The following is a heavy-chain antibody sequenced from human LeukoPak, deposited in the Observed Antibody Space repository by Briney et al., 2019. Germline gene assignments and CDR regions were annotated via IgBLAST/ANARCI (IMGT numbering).Heavy chain of an antibody. D-gene: IGHD3-9*01. CDR2: IYTSGST. CDR3: ASVGATYYDILTGPFDY. V-gene: IGHV4-4*07. CDR1: GGSISSYY. J-gene: IGHJ4*02. Sequence: SETLSLTCTVSGGSISSYYWSWIRQPAGKGLEWIGRIYTSGSTNYNPSLKSRVTISVDTSKNQFSLKLSSVTAADTAVYYCASVGATYYDILTGPFDYWGQGTLVTVSS.